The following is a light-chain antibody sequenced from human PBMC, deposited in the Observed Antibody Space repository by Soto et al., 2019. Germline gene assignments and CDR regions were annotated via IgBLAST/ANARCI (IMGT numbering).Light chain of an antibody. J-gene: IGLJ1*01. CDR2: EVS. Sequence: QSALTQPASASGSPGQSITISCTGTSGDVGGYNSVSWYQQHPGKAPKLMIYEVSNRPSGVSNRFSGSKSGNTASLTISGLQAEDEADYYCCSYAGSYPYVFGTGTKVTVL. V-gene: IGLV2-14*01. CDR3: CSYAGSYPYV. CDR1: SGDVGGYNS.